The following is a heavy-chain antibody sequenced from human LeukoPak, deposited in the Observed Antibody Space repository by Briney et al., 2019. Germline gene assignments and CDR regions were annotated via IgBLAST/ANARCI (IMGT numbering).Heavy chain of an antibody. CDR2: IYYSGST. Sequence: KASETLSLTCTVSGGSFSSYYWSWIRQPPGKGLEWIGYIYYSGSTNYNPSLKSRVTISVDTSKNQFSLKLSSVTAADTAVYYCARGPLRHYYGSGDDAFDIWGQGTMVTVSS. D-gene: IGHD3-10*01. CDR3: ARGPLRHYYGSGDDAFDI. J-gene: IGHJ3*02. V-gene: IGHV4-59*01. CDR1: GGSFSSYY.